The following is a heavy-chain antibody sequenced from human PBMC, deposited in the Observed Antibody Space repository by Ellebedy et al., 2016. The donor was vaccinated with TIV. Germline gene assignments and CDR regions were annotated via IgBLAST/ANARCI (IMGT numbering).Heavy chain of an antibody. J-gene: IGHJ4*02. CDR3: ARELRWFEEPRYDH. D-gene: IGHD3-10*01. CDR2: INHSGST. CDR1: GGSFSGYY. V-gene: IGHV4-34*01. Sequence: SETLSLTXAVYGGSFSGYYWTWIRQPPGKGLEWIGEINHSGSTNYNPSLKSRATISLDTSKNQFSLRLNSLTAADTAIYYCARELRWFEEPRYDHWGQGTQVIVSS.